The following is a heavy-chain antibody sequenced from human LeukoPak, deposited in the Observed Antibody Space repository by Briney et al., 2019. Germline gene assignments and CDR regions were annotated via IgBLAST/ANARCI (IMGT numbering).Heavy chain of an antibody. Sequence: GGSLRLSCAASGFTFSSYGMHWVRQAPGKGLEWVAVIWYDGSNKYYADSVKGRFTISRDNSKNTPYLQMNSLRAEDTAVYYCARDYYDSSGSLDVWGQGTTVTVSS. D-gene: IGHD3-22*01. V-gene: IGHV3-33*01. J-gene: IGHJ6*02. CDR3: ARDYYDSSGSLDV. CDR1: GFTFSSYG. CDR2: IWYDGSNK.